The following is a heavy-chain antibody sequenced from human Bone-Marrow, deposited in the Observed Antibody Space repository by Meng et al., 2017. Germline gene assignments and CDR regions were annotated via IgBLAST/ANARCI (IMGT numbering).Heavy chain of an antibody. Sequence: ASVKVSCKVSGYTLTEFSMHWVRQAPGKGLEWMGGFDPEDGETIYAQKFQGRVTMTEDTSTDTAYMELSSLRSEDTAVYYCATGRDPYLIAARPVDYYYGMDVWGQGTTVTVSS. J-gene: IGHJ6*02. CDR2: FDPEDGET. D-gene: IGHD6-6*01. CDR3: ATGRDPYLIAARPVDYYYGMDV. V-gene: IGHV1-24*01. CDR1: GYTLTEFS.